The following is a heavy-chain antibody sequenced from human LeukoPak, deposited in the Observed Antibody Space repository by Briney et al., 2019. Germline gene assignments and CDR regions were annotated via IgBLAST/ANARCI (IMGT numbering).Heavy chain of an antibody. Sequence: PGGSLRLSCAASGFTFSSYGMHWVRQAPGKGLEWVAVISYDGSNKYYADFVQGRFTISRDNAKNSLYLQMNSLRAEDTAVYYCAREREGRYSYGFFDYWGQGTLVTVSS. CDR3: AREREGRYSYGFFDY. CDR1: GFTFSSYG. D-gene: IGHD5-18*01. J-gene: IGHJ4*02. CDR2: ISYDGSNK. V-gene: IGHV3-30*03.